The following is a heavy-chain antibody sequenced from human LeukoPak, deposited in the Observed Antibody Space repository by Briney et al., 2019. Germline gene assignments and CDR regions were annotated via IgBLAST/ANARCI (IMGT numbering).Heavy chain of an antibody. V-gene: IGHV1-46*01. D-gene: IGHD5-18*01. CDR1: GYTFTSYY. CDR2: INPSGGST. J-gene: IGHJ6*03. Sequence: ASVKVSCKASGYTFTSYYMHWVRQAPGQGLEWMGIINPSGGSTSYAQKFQGRVTMTRDTSTSTVYMELSSLRSEDTAVYYCARGPHMDTAMVTSRAGLWSPKYYYYYMDVWGKGTTVTISS. CDR3: ARGPHMDTAMVTSRAGLWSPKYYYYYMDV.